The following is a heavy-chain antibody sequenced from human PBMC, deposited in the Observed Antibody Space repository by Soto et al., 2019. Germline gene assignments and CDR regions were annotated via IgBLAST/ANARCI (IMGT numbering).Heavy chain of an antibody. CDR2: LPERGSSP. J-gene: IGHJ6*02. V-gene: IGHV3-23*01. D-gene: IGHD5-18*01. CDR1: GFTFSNYA. CDR3: AKMTSGSYGRNYGMDV. Sequence: GGSLRLSCAASGFTFSNYAMSWVRQAPGKGREWVSALPERGSSPYYADSVKGRCTISRDNSKNSLYLQMNSLRAEDTAVYYCAKMTSGSYGRNYGMDVWGQETTVTVSS.